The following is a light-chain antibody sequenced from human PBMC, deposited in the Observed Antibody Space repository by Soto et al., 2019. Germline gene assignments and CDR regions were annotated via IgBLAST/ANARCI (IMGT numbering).Light chain of an antibody. CDR3: QQYGNSGVT. CDR2: GAS. V-gene: IGKV3-20*01. J-gene: IGKJ3*01. CDR1: QSVSSSY. Sequence: EIVMTKYTKTRSVSPGERSTLSCMASQSVSSSYLAWYQQKPGQAPRLLIYGASSRATGIPDRFSGSGSGTDFTLTISRLEPEDFAVYYCQQYGNSGVTFGPGAKVDI.